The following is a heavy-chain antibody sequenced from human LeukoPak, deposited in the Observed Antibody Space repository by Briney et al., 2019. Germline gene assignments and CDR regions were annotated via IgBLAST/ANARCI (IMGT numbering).Heavy chain of an antibody. Sequence: GGSLRLSCAASGFTFDDYAMHWVRRAPGKGLEWVSGISWNSGSIGYADSVKGRFTISRDNAKNSLYLQMNSLRAEDTALYYCAKDMKDYYYYGMDVWGQGTTVTVSS. CDR3: AKDMKDYYYYGMDV. CDR1: GFTFDDYA. CDR2: ISWNSGSI. J-gene: IGHJ6*02. V-gene: IGHV3-9*01.